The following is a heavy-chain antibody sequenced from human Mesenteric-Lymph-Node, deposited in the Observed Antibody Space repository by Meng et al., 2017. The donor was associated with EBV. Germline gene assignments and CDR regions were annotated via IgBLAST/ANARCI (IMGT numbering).Heavy chain of an antibody. V-gene: IGHV4-39*01. CDR3: ARQYGSSFDY. CDR1: SDSISSTSYH. Sequence: QLKLQESAPGLVRHSGTLSLTCTVSSDSISSTSYHWGWIRQPPGKGLEWIGSIYYSGTTYFNPSLESRVSISVDTSKKQFSLRLTSVTAADTAVYYCARQYGSSFDYWGQGTLVTVSS. CDR2: IYYSGTT. J-gene: IGHJ4*02. D-gene: IGHD3-10*01.